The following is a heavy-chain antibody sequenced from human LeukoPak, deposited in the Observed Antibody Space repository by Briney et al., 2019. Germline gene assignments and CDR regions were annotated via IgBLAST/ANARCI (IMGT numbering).Heavy chain of an antibody. D-gene: IGHD3-22*01. Sequence: SETLSLTCTVSGVSISGYYWSWIRQPPGKGLEWIGYIYYSGSTNYNPSLKSRVTISVDTSKNQFSLKLSSVTAADTAVYYCASLDYDSSGYASDYWGQGTLVTVSS. CDR2: IYYSGST. J-gene: IGHJ4*02. V-gene: IGHV4-59*01. CDR1: GVSISGYY. CDR3: ASLDYDSSGYASDY.